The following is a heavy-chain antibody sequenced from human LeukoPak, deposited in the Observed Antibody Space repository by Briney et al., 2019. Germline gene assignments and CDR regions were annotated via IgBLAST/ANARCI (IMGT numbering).Heavy chain of an antibody. CDR1: GGTFSSYA. V-gene: IGHV1-69*13. D-gene: IGHD5-12*01. CDR3: ARGDHGYGNYYYSMDV. J-gene: IGHJ6*03. Sequence: AASVKVSCKASGGTFSSYAISWVRQAPGQGLEWMGGIIPIFGTANYAQKFQGRVTITADESTSTAYMELSSLRSEDTAVYYCARGDHGYGNYYYSMDVWGKGTTVTVSS. CDR2: IIPIFGTA.